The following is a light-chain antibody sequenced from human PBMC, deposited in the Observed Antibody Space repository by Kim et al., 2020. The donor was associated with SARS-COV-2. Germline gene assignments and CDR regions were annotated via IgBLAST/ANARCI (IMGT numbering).Light chain of an antibody. CDR2: RLS. CDR3: MQTTHWPWT. V-gene: IGKV2-30*01. J-gene: IGKJ1*01. Sequence: PASISCTSSQSLVYSDGNTNFIWFQQRPGQSPRRLIYRLSRRDSGVPDRFSGSGSATDFTLKISRVEAEDVGVYYCMQTTHWPWTFGQGTKVDIK. CDR1: QSLVYSDGNTN.